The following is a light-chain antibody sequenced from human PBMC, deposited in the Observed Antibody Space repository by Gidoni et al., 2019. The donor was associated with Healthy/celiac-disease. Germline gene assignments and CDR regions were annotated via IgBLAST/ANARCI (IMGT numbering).Light chain of an antibody. Sequence: QSALTHPASVSGSPGQSITISCTGTSRDVGGYNYVSWYQQHPGTAPKLMIYEVSNRPSGVSNRFSGSKSGNTASLTISGLQAEDEADYYCTSYTSSSTPYVFGTGTKVTVL. CDR2: EVS. V-gene: IGLV2-14*01. CDR3: TSYTSSSTPYV. J-gene: IGLJ1*01. CDR1: SRDVGGYNY.